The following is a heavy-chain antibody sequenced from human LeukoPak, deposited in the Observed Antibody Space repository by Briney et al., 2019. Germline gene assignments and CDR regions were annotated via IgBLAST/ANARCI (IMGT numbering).Heavy chain of an antibody. CDR2: INTSGT. V-gene: IGHV4-4*07. J-gene: IGHJ4*02. CDR1: GACIRHSE. Sequence: SETLSLTCTVSGACIRHSEWSWIRQTAGKGLEWIGRINTSGTKYNPSLKSRVTMSVDTSKNQFSLNLRSVTAADTAMYWCARDLNYWGQGTQITVSS. CDR3: ARDLNY.